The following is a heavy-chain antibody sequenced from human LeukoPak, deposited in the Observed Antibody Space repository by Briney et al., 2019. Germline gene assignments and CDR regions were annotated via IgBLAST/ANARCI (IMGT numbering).Heavy chain of an antibody. CDR3: AKGVVVVAAKYYFDY. J-gene: IGHJ4*02. D-gene: IGHD2-15*01. CDR2: ISSSSIYI. CDR1: GFTFSSYW. V-gene: IGHV3-21*04. Sequence: PGRSLRLSCAASGFTFSSYWMHWVRQAPGKGLEWVSSISSSSIYIYYADSLKGRFTISRDNAKNSLYLQMNSLRAEDTAVYYCAKGVVVVAAKYYFDYWGQGTLVTVSS.